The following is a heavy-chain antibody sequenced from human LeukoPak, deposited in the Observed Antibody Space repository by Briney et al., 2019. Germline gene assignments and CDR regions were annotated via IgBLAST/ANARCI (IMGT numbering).Heavy chain of an antibody. CDR2: IESKTDGGTL. J-gene: IGHJ4*02. CDR3: TTSFMTVAGKVDY. D-gene: IGHD6-19*01. CDR1: GFTFSNVW. Sequence: GGSLRLSCAASGFTFSNVWMSWVRQAPGKGLEWVGRIESKTDGGTLDYAAPVKGRFTISRDDSKNTQYLQMNSLKTEDTAVYYCTTSFMTVAGKVDYWGQGTLVTVSS. V-gene: IGHV3-15*04.